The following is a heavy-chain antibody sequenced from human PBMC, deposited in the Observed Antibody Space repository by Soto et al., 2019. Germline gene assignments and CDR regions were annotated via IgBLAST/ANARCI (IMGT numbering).Heavy chain of an antibody. CDR1: GGSITSNNW. D-gene: IGHD5-12*01. V-gene: IGHV4-4*02. Sequence: QVQLQESGPGLVKPSGTLSLTCAVSGGSITSNNWWSWVRQPPGKGLEWIGEIYRSGSANYNPSLKSRVTLSVDGSKNHLSLKLISVTAADPAVYYCASLRNAEQRTDAWGQGTTGTGS. CDR2: IYRSGSA. J-gene: IGHJ6*02. CDR3: ASLRNAEQRTDA.